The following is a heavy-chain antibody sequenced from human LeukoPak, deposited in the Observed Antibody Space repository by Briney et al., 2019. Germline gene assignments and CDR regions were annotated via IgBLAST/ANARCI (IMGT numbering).Heavy chain of an antibody. J-gene: IGHJ4*02. D-gene: IGHD2-21*01. Sequence: PGGSLRLSCAASGFTFSSYSMNWVRQAPGKGLEWVAVIQNDASTENFADSVKGRFTISRDNSKNTVFLQMNSLRVEDTAVYYCARELSQIVWGGLDYGGQGTLVSVSS. CDR2: IQNDASTE. CDR1: GFTFSSYS. CDR3: ARELSQIVWGGLDY. V-gene: IGHV3-30*03.